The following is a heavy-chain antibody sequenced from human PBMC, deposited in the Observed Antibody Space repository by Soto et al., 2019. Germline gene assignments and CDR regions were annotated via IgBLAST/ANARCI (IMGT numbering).Heavy chain of an antibody. Sequence: SVKVSCKASGDTFSTYTITWMRQAPGQGLEWMGGTIPRSATSNYAQKFQGRVTITADESTSTAYMELSSLRAGDTAVYYCARGRFDILTGYYSVGYYYGMDVWGQGTTVTVSS. J-gene: IGHJ6*02. D-gene: IGHD3-9*01. CDR1: GDTFSTYT. CDR3: ARGRFDILTGYYSVGYYYGMDV. V-gene: IGHV1-69*13. CDR2: TIPRSATS.